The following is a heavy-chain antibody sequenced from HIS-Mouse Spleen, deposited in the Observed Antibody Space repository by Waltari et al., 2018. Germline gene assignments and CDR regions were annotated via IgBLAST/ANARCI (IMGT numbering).Heavy chain of an antibody. CDR3: AREIPYSSSWYDWYFDL. Sequence: QLQLQESGPGLVKPSETLSLTCTVSGGSISSSSYYWGCIRQPLGKGLEWLGSIYYSGSTYYNPSLKSRVTISVDTSKNQFSLKLSSVTAADTAVYYCAREIPYSSSWYDWYFDLWGRGTLVTVSS. J-gene: IGHJ2*01. CDR1: GGSISSSSYY. V-gene: IGHV4-39*07. D-gene: IGHD6-13*01. CDR2: IYYSGST.